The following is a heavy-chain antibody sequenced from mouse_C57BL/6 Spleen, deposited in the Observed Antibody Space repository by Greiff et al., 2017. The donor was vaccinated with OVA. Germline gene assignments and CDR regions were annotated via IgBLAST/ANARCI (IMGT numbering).Heavy chain of an antibody. CDR1: GYTFTSYW. D-gene: IGHD2-2*01. J-gene: IGHJ4*01. Sequence: QVQLQQPGAELVKPGASVKMSCKASGYTFTSYWITWVKQRPGQGLEWIGDIYPGSGSTNYNEKFKSKATLTVDTSSSTAYMQLSSLTSEDSAVYYCARKNYYGYDGRDYYAMDYWGQGTSVTVSS. CDR3: ARKNYYGYDGRDYYAMDY. CDR2: IYPGSGST. V-gene: IGHV1-55*01.